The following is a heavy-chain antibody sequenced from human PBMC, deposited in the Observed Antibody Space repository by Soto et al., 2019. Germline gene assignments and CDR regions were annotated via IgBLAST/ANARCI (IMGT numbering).Heavy chain of an antibody. CDR3: ARDKGFWSGPEVPNWFDP. CDR1: GGSFSSYF. D-gene: IGHD3-3*01. Sequence: SETLSLTCAVYGGSFSSYFWSWIRQPPGKGLEWIGYIYYGGSTNYNPSLKSRVTISVDTSKNQFSLKLSSVTAADTAVYYCARDKGFWSGPEVPNWFDPWGQGTLVTVSS. CDR2: IYYGGST. V-gene: IGHV4-59*01. J-gene: IGHJ5*02.